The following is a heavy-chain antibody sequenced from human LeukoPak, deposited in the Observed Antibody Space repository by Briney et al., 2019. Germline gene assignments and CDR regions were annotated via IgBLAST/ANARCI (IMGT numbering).Heavy chain of an antibody. Sequence: GGSLRLSCAASGFTFSSYGMHWVRQAPGKGLEWVAFIRFDGGNKSYTDSVKGRFTISRDNSKNTLYLQMSSLRVEDTAVYYCAKDDRHIVMVVAAYPDNWGQGTLITVSS. D-gene: IGHD2-15*01. J-gene: IGHJ4*02. CDR3: AKDDRHIVMVVAAYPDN. CDR2: IRFDGGNK. V-gene: IGHV3-30*02. CDR1: GFTFSSYG.